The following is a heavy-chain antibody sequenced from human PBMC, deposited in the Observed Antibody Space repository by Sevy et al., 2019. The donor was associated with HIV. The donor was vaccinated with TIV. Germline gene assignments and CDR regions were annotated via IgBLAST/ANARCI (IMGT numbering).Heavy chain of an antibody. Sequence: ASVKVSCKPSEFTSSGFYIHWIRQAPGRCLEWMGWISLHTNGTACGHRFQGRISLTRDTSMHTAFMELSSLTSDDTAVYFSAGGLPSSLRSFDSWGQGTQVTVSS. CDR1: EFTSSGFY. V-gene: IGHV1-2*07. CDR2: ISLHTNGT. CDR3: AGGLPSSLRSFDS. J-gene: IGHJ4*02.